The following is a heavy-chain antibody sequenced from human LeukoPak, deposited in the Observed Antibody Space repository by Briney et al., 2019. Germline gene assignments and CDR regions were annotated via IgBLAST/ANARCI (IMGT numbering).Heavy chain of an antibody. CDR1: GFTFSAYA. J-gene: IGHJ6*02. CDR3: ARDTCSGGGCYHYYYYYGLDM. V-gene: IGHV3-21*01. Sequence: GGSLRLSCAASGFTFSAYAINWVRLAPGKGLEWVSSISSSSAYIYYADSVKGRFTISRDNAKNSVYLQMSSLRAEDTAVYYCARDTCSGGGCYHYYYYYGLDMWGQGTTVTVSS. CDR2: ISSSSAYI. D-gene: IGHD2-15*01.